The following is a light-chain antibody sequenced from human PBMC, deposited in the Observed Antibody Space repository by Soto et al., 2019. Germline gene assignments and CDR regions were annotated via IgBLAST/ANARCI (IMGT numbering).Light chain of an antibody. CDR3: MQALQTRST. V-gene: IGKV2-28*01. CDR1: QSLLHSNGYNY. Sequence: DMVMTQSPLSLPVTPGEPASISCRASQSLLHSNGYNYLDWYLQKPGQSPQLLIYLGSNRASGVPGRFSGSGSGTDFTLKISRVEAEDVGVYYCMQALQTRSTFGPGTKVDIK. J-gene: IGKJ3*01. CDR2: LGS.